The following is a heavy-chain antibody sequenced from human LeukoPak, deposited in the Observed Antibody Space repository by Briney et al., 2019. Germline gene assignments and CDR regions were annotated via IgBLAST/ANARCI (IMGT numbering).Heavy chain of an antibody. CDR1: GGSISSYY. CDR2: IYTSGST. J-gene: IGHJ3*02. V-gene: IGHV4-4*07. CDR3: ARDYYDSSGYSGAFDI. Sequence: SETLSLTCTVSGGSISSYYWSWIRQPAGKGLEWIGRIYTSGSTNYNPSLKSRVTMSVDTSKNQFSLKLSSVAAADTAVYYCARDYYDSSGYSGAFDIWGQGTMVTVSS. D-gene: IGHD3-22*01.